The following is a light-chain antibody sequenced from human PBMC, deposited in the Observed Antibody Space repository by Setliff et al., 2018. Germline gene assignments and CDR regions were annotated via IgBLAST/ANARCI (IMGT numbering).Light chain of an antibody. CDR3: CSYAGSYTFFYV. Sequence: QSALTQPASVSGSPGQSITISCTGTSSDVGVHNYVSWYQQHPAKAPKLMIYDVSNRPSGVSNRFSGSKSGNTASLTISGLQAEDEADYYCCSYAGSYTFFYVCGTGTKVNVL. J-gene: IGLJ1*01. V-gene: IGLV2-23*02. CDR2: DVS. CDR1: SSDVGVHNY.